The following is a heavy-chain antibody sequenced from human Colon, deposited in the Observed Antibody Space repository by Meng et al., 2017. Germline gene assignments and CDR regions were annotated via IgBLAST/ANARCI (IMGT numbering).Heavy chain of an antibody. Sequence: QVQLVQPGAEVKKPGASVTVSCKASGYTLYIHWVRLRPGEGLEWMGRINPRTGDTKSAQSFQGRVTMARDTSTTTFSMDLRSLTTDDSAIYFCARESADGGSFDLWGQGTLVTVS. V-gene: IGHV1-2*06. CDR2: INPRTGDT. D-gene: IGHD2-15*01. CDR1: GYTLY. CDR3: ARESADGGSFDL. J-gene: IGHJ4*02.